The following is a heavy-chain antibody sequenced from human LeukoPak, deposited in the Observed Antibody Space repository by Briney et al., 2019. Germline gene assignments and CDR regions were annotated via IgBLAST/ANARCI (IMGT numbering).Heavy chain of an antibody. CDR3: ARDFGHSSSWNWFDS. Sequence: GGSLRLSCAASGFTFSSYWMSWVRQAPGKGLEWVANIKQDGSERYYVDSVRGRFTISRDNAKNSLYLQMNNLRAEDTAVYYCARDFGHSSSWNWFDSWGQGTLVTVTS. CDR1: GFTFSSYW. J-gene: IGHJ5*01. CDR2: IKQDGSER. V-gene: IGHV3-7*01. D-gene: IGHD6-13*01.